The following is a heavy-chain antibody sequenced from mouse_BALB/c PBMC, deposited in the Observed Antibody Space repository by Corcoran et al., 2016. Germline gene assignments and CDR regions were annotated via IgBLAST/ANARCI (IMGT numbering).Heavy chain of an antibody. D-gene: IGHD2-1*01. Sequence: VQLQQSGAELARPGASVKLSCKASGYTFTDYYINWVKQRPEQGLEWIGWIDPENGNTIYDPKFQGKASITADTSSNTAYLHLSSLTSEDTAVYYCARSPSTMDYFDYWGQGTTLTVSS. CDR2: IDPENGNT. V-gene: IGHV14-1*02. CDR1: GYTFTDYY. CDR3: ARSPSTMDYFDY. J-gene: IGHJ2*01.